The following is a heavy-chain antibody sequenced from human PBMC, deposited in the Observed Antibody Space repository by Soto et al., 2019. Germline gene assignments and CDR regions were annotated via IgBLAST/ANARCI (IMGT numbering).Heavy chain of an antibody. D-gene: IGHD5-18*01. V-gene: IGHV4-61*01. J-gene: IGHJ6*02. CDR1: GGSVSSGSYY. CDR2: IYYSGST. Sequence: PSETLSLTCTVSGGSVSSGSYYWSWIRQPPGKGLEWIGYIYYSGSTNYNPSLKSRVTISVDTSKNQFSLKLSSVTAADTAVYYCARSGAAMVTYYYYGMDVWGQGTTVTVSS. CDR3: ARSGAAMVTYYYYGMDV.